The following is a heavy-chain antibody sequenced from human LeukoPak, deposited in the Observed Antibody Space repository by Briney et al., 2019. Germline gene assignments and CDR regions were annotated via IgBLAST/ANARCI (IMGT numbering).Heavy chain of an antibody. J-gene: IGHJ5*02. D-gene: IGHD6-13*01. CDR1: GYTFTCYY. CDR2: INPNSGGT. V-gene: IGHV1-2*02. Sequence: ASVKVSCKASGYTFTCYYMHWVRQAPGQGLEWMGWINPNSGGTNYAQKFQGRVTMTRDTSISTAYMELSRLRSDDTAVYYCARDLAAASWFDPWGQGTLVTVSS. CDR3: ARDLAAASWFDP.